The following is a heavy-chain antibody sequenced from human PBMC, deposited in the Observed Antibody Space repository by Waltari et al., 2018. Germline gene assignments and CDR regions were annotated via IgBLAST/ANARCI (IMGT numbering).Heavy chain of an antibody. V-gene: IGHV3-7*03. J-gene: IGHJ4*02. Sequence: DVQLVESGGGLVQPGGSLRLSCAASGFSLCGYWMSWVRQAPGKGLEWVANIKEDGSEKYYVESVKGRFTISRDNAKNSLYLQMNSLRAEDTAVYYCARDDSTGYYYFDYWGQGTLVTVSS. CDR1: GFSLCGYW. D-gene: IGHD3-22*01. CDR3: ARDDSTGYYYFDY. CDR2: IKEDGSEK.